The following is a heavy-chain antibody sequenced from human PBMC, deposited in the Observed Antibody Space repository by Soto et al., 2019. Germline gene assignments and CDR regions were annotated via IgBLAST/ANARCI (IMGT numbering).Heavy chain of an antibody. Sequence: EVQLLSSGGGLVQPGGSLRLSFAASGFTFNHYAMSWVRQAPGAGLAWVAGISSMRNGVYTYYPYSGKSRFTISREDSMNTLYLQLSSLRAEATAVYFCAKGRRPYCGAGSCYPTYHWCQGTLVPVA. CDR1: GFTFNHYA. V-gene: IGHV3-23*01. CDR2: ISSMRNGVYT. D-gene: IGHD2-15*01. J-gene: IGHJ5*02. CDR3: AKGRRPYCGAGSCYPTYH.